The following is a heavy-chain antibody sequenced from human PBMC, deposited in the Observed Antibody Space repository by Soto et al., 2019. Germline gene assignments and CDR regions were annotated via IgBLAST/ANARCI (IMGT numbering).Heavy chain of an antibody. V-gene: IGHV2-5*02. D-gene: IGHD3-16*01. CDR1: GFSFSADGVG. CDR3: AHAFGGTSWPNDAFDV. Sequence: SGPTLVNPTQTLTLTCIFSGFSFSADGVGVGWIRQPPGKTLEWLALIYWDDDTRYRPSLKSRLTITKDSSKNQVVLTMTNMDPLDTATYYCAHAFGGTSWPNDAFDVWGRGTVVTVSS. CDR2: IYWDDDT. J-gene: IGHJ3*01.